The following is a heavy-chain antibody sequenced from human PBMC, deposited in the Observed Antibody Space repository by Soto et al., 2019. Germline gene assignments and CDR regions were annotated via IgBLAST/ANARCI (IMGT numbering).Heavy chain of an antibody. CDR3: ASVGVRRSSRSSAIDD. J-gene: IGHJ4*02. D-gene: IGHD6-13*01. CDR2: IYHSGST. Sequence: SETLSLTCAVSGGSISSSNWWSWVRQPPGKGLEWIGEIYHSGSTNYNPSLKSRVTISVDKSKNQFSLKLSSVTAADTAVYYCASVGVRRSSRSSAIDDSGQETQDTLAS. V-gene: IGHV4-4*02. CDR1: GGSISSSNW.